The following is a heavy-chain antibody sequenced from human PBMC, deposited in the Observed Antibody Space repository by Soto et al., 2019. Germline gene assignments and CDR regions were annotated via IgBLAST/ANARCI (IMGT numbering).Heavy chain of an antibody. Sequence: GGSLRLSCAASGFTFSSYGMHWVRQAPGKGLEWVAVIWYDGSNKYYADSVKGRFTISRDNSKNTLYLQMNSLRAEDTAVYYCARAPLMVNLDYWGQGTLVTVSS. D-gene: IGHD2-8*01. CDR1: GFTFSSYG. V-gene: IGHV3-33*01. CDR2: IWYDGSNK. J-gene: IGHJ4*02. CDR3: ARAPLMVNLDY.